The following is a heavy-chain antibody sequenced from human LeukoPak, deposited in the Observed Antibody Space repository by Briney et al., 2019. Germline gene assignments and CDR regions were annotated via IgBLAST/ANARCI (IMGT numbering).Heavy chain of an antibody. Sequence: ASVTVSCKASGYTFTGYYMHWVRQAPGQGLEWMGWINPNSGGTNYAQKFQGRVTMTRDTSISTAYMELSRLRPDDTAVYYCARGGMATTRNWFDPWGQGTLATVSS. CDR3: ARGGMATTRNWFDP. J-gene: IGHJ5*02. V-gene: IGHV1-2*02. CDR1: GYTFTGYY. CDR2: INPNSGGT. D-gene: IGHD5-24*01.